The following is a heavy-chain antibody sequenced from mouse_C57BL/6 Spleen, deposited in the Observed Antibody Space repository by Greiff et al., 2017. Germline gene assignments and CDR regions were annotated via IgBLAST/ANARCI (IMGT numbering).Heavy chain of an antibody. CDR3: TPLYYGSSYS. D-gene: IGHD1-1*01. Sequence: DVMLVESGGGLVQPGGSMKLSCVASGFTFSNYWMNWVRQSPEKGLEWVAQIRLKSDNYATHYTESVKGRFTISRDDSKSSVYLQMNNLRAEDTGIYYCTPLYYGSSYSWGQGTTLTVSS. V-gene: IGHV6-3*01. J-gene: IGHJ2*01. CDR1: GFTFSNYW. CDR2: IRLKSDNYAT.